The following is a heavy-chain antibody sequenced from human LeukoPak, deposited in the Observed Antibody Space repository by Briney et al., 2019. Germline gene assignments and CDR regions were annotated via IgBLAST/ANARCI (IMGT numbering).Heavy chain of an antibody. V-gene: IGHV3-73*01. J-gene: IGHJ4*02. CDR3: AKLERWLQKSPIDY. D-gene: IGHD5-24*01. Sequence: GGSLRLSCTASGFTFSGSAMHWVRQASGKGLEWVGRIRSKTNNYATVYAASVKGRFTISRDDSKNTLYLQMNSLRAEDTAVYYCAKLERWLQKSPIDYWGQGTLVTVSS. CDR1: GFTFSGSA. CDR2: IRSKTNNYAT.